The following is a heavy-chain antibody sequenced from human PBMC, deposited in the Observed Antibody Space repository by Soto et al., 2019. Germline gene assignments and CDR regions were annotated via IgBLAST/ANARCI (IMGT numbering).Heavy chain of an antibody. Sequence: GGSLRLSCAASGFTFSSYSMHWVRQAPGKGLEWVAVIWYDGSNKYYADSVKGRFTISRDNSKNTLYLQMNSLRAEDTAVYYCAREKVAVAGKRFDPWGQGTLVTVSS. CDR1: GFTFSSYS. J-gene: IGHJ5*02. V-gene: IGHV3-33*01. D-gene: IGHD6-19*01. CDR2: IWYDGSNK. CDR3: AREKVAVAGKRFDP.